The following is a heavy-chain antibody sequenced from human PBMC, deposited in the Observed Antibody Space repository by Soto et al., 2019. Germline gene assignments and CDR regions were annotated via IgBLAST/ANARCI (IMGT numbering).Heavy chain of an antibody. D-gene: IGHD6-19*01. J-gene: IGHJ6*02. Sequence: GGSLRLSCAASGFTFSSYEMNWVRRAPGKGLEWVSYISSSGSTIYYADSVKGRFTISRDNAKNSLYLQMNSLRAEDTAVYYCARDRIAVYYYGMDVWGQGTTVTVSS. CDR3: ARDRIAVYYYGMDV. CDR2: ISSSGSTI. CDR1: GFTFSSYE. V-gene: IGHV3-48*03.